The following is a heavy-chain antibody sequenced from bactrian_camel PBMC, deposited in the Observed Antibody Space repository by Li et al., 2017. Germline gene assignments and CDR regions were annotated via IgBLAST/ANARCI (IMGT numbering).Heavy chain of an antibody. D-gene: IGHD6*01. J-gene: IGHJ4*01. CDR3: ARFAFYRPVPGSFSAEGYNY. V-gene: IGHV3S9*01. CDR1: GYEYSRGC. Sequence: HVQLVESGGDSVQAGGSLGLSCAASGYEYSRGCMGWFRQAQGKEREEVARIYSAGHTSNTDSVKGRFTITQDKAKNTVYLQMNNLTLEDTALYFCARFAFYRPVPGSFSAEGYNYWGQGTQVTVS. CDR2: IYSAGHT.